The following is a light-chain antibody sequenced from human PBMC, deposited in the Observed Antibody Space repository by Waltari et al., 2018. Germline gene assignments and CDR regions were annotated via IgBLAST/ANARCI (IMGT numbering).Light chain of an antibody. CDR2: DVS. Sequence: QSALTQPASVSGSPGQSITISCTGTSSDVGAYNYVSWYQQHPGKAPKLMIYDVSNRTSGVSNLFSGSKSGNTASLTISGLQAEDEADYYCSSYTTSSLWVFGGGTKLTVL. CDR1: SSDVGAYNY. J-gene: IGLJ3*02. CDR3: SSYTTSSLWV. V-gene: IGLV2-14*03.